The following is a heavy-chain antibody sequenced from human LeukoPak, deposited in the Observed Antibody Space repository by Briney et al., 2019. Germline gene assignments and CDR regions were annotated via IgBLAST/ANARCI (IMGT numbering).Heavy chain of an antibody. Sequence: GGSLRPSCTASGFTFGDYAMSWFRQAPGKGLEWVGFIRSKAYGGTTEYAASVKGRFTISRDDSKSIAYLQMNSLKTEDTAVYYCTRVSPVGATFGIYSDYWGQGTLVTVSS. V-gene: IGHV3-49*03. CDR2: IRSKAYGGTT. D-gene: IGHD1-26*01. CDR3: TRVSPVGATFGIYSDY. J-gene: IGHJ4*02. CDR1: GFTFGDYA.